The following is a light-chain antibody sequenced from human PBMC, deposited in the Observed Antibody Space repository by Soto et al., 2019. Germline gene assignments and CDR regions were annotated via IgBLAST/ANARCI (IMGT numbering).Light chain of an antibody. J-gene: IGLJ2*01. CDR1: SSDVGGYKY. CDR2: EVS. CDR3: SSYTSSSTVV. V-gene: IGLV2-14*01. Sequence: QSALTQPASVSGSPGQSITISCTGTSSDVGGYKYVSWYQQHPGKVPKLMIYEVSNRPSGVSNRFSGSKSGDTASLTISGLQPEDEADYYCSSYTSSSTVVFGGGTKVT.